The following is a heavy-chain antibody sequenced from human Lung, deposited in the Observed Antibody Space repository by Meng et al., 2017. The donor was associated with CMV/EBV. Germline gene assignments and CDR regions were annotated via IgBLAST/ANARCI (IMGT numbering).Heavy chain of an antibody. D-gene: IGHD7-27*01. CDR3: ARTRKTNSGAGPENS. Sequence: ASVKVSXKASGYPFTDYFVHWVRQAPGQGLEWMAYIIPNSGGTSYAQKFQGRVTVTRDTSVSTAYMELRNLKSDDTAVYYCARTRKTNSGAGPENSWGQGKXVXVSS. V-gene: IGHV1-2*02. CDR1: GYPFTDYF. J-gene: IGHJ5*02. CDR2: IIPNSGGT.